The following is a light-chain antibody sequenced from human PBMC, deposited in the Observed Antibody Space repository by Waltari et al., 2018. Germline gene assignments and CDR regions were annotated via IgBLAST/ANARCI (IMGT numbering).Light chain of an antibody. CDR2: DVS. V-gene: IGLV2-11*01. CDR3: CSYAGSYTWV. CDR1: SSYVGTYKY. Sequence: QSALTQPRSVSGSPGQAVSISCTGTSSYVGTYKYVSWYQQHPGKAPQLMIFDVSKRLSGVPERFSGYKSGNTASLTISGLQAEDEADYYCCSYAGSYTWVFGGGTKLTVL. J-gene: IGLJ3*02.